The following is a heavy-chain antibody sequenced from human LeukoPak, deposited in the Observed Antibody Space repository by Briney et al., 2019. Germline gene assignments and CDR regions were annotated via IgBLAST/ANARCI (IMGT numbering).Heavy chain of an antibody. CDR1: GFTFSGSA. V-gene: IGHV3-73*01. CDR2: IRSKANSYAT. Sequence: GGSLKLSCAASGFTFSGSAMHWVRQASGKGLEWVGRIRSKANSYATAYAASVKGRFTISRDDSKNTAYLQMNSLKTEDAAVYYCTRLSIVGATYWGQGTLVTVSS. CDR3: TRLSIVGATY. D-gene: IGHD1-26*01. J-gene: IGHJ4*02.